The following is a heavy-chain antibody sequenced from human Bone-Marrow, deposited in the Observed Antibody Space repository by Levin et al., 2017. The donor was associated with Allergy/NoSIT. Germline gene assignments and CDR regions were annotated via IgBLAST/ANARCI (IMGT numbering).Heavy chain of an antibody. V-gene: IGHV2-70*01. J-gene: IGHJ5*02. Sequence: SGPTLVKPTQTLTLTCTFSGFSLKTSGMCVTWIRQPPGKALEWLALIDWDGDTYYNTSLKTRLTISKDTYKNQVLLTMTNVGPVDTATYYCARTVEETTVTTAFDTWGQGMLVTVSS. CDR1: GFSLKTSGMC. D-gene: IGHD4-17*01. CDR2: IDWDGDT. CDR3: ARTVEETTVTTAFDT.